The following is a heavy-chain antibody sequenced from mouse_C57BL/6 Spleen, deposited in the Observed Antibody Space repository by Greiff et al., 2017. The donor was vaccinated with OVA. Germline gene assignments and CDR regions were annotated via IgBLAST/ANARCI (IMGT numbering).Heavy chain of an antibody. CDR1: GFNIKDDY. V-gene: IGHV14-4*01. CDR3: TRGYYGSSSIPFDY. J-gene: IGHJ2*01. D-gene: IGHD1-1*01. CDR2: IDPENGDT. Sequence: EVQLKESGAELVRPGASVKLSCTASGFNIKDDYMHWVKQRPEQGLEWIGWIDPENGDTEYASKFQGKATITADTSSNTAYLQLSSLTSEDTAVYYCTRGYYGSSSIPFDYWGQGTTLTVSS.